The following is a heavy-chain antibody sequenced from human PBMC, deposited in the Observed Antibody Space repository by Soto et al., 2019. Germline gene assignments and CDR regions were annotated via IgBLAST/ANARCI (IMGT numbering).Heavy chain of an antibody. CDR3: ARPGYSSSSSGMDA. CDR2: ISSSSSTI. D-gene: IGHD6-6*01. J-gene: IGHJ6*02. V-gene: IGHV3-48*02. CDR1: GFTFSSYS. Sequence: EVQLVESGGGLVQPGGSLRLSCAASGFTFSSYSMNWVRQAPGKGLEWVSYISSSSSTIYYADSVKGRFTISRDNAKNSLYLQMNSLRDEDTAVYYCARPGYSSSSSGMDAWGHGTTVTVSS.